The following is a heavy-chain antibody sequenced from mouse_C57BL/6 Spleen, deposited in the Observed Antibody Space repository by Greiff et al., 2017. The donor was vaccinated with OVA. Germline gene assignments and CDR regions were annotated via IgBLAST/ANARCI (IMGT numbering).Heavy chain of an antibody. CDR2: IDPSDSYT. CDR1: GYTFTSYW. D-gene: IGHD4-1*02. Sequence: QVQLQQPGAELVKPGASVKLSCKASGYTFTSYWMQWVKQRPGQGLEWIGEIDPSDSYTNYNQKFKGKATLTVDTSSSTAYMQLSSLTSEDSAVYYCARGDANWDWAYWGQGTLVTVSA. CDR3: ARGDANWDWAY. V-gene: IGHV1-50*01. J-gene: IGHJ3*01.